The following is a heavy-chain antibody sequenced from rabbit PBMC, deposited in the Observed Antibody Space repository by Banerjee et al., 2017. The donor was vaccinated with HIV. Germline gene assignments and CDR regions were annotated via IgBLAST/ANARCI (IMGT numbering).Heavy chain of an antibody. J-gene: IGHJ6*01. D-gene: IGHD4-1*01. CDR2: IYAGSSGST. V-gene: IGHV1S45*01. CDR1: GFTLSSYW. CDR3: ARDLAGVIGWNFGW. Sequence: EESGGDLVKPEGSLTLTCTASGFTLSSYWIYWVRQAPGKGLEWIACIYAGSSGSTDYATWAKGRFTISKTSSTTVTLQMTSLTAADTATYFCARDLAGVIGWNFGWWGPGTLVTVS.